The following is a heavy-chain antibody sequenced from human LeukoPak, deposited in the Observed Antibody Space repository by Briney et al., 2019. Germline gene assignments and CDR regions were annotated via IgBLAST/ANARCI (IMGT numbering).Heavy chain of an antibody. CDR3: ARGYGSGSR. CDR2: IKHSEST. J-gene: IGHJ4*02. Sequence: SETLSLTCVVYVGSFSGYYWSWLRQPPGKGLEWIGEIKHSESTKYKPSLRSRVTISVDTYKNQFSLKLSSVTAADTAVYYCARGYGSGSRWGQGTLVTVSS. V-gene: IGHV4-34*01. D-gene: IGHD3-10*01. CDR1: VGSFSGYY.